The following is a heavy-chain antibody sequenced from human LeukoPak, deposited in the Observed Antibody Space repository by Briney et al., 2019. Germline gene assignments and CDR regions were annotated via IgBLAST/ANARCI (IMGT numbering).Heavy chain of an antibody. D-gene: IGHD1-26*01. CDR1: GESFSGYY. CDR2: INHSGST. V-gene: IGHV4-34*01. CDR3: ARGLNLVGAYYFDY. Sequence: PSETLSLTCAVYGESFSGYYWSWIRQPPGKGMEWIGEINHSGSTNYNPSLKSRVTISVDTSKNQFSLKLSSVTAADTAVYYCARGLNLVGAYYFDYWGQGTLVTVSS. J-gene: IGHJ4*02.